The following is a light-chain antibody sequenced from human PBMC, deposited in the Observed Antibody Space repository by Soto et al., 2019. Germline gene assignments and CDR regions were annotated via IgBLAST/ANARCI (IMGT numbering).Light chain of an antibody. V-gene: IGKV1-27*01. Sequence: DIQMTQSPSSLSASIGDRVTITCRASQGIGNYLAWYQQKPGKVPKLLIYAASSLQSGVPSRFSGSGSGTDFTLTIRGLQPEDVATYYWQKYNGALWAFGQGTKVEVK. CDR2: AAS. J-gene: IGKJ1*01. CDR1: QGIGNY. CDR3: QKYNGALWA.